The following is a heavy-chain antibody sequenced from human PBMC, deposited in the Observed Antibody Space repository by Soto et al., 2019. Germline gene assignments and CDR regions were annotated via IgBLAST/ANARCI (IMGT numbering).Heavy chain of an antibody. Sequence: GGSLRLSCAASGFSFSDYYMTWIRQAPGKGLEWVSYISYSGNDIYYADSVKGRFTISRDNAKNSLYLQMNSLRAEDTAVFYCAKGAARYFDYWGRGTLVTVSS. J-gene: IGHJ4*02. CDR1: GFSFSDYY. CDR2: ISYSGNDI. V-gene: IGHV3-11*01. D-gene: IGHD1-26*01. CDR3: AKGAARYFDY.